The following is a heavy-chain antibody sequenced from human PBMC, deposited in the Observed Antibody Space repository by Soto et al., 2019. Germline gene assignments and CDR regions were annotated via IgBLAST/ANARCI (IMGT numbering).Heavy chain of an antibody. CDR3: ARYGFGELGLFDY. CDR1: GFTFSSYS. Sequence: EVQLVESGGGLVKPGGSLRLSCAASGFTFSSYSMNWVRQAPGKGLEWVSSISSSSSYIYYADSVKGRFTISRDNAKHSLYLQMNSLRAEDTAVYYCARYGFGELGLFDYWGQGTLVTVSS. D-gene: IGHD3-10*01. V-gene: IGHV3-21*01. CDR2: ISSSSSYI. J-gene: IGHJ4*02.